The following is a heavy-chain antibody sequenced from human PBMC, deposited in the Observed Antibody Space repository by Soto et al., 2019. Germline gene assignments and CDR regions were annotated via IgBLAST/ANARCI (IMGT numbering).Heavy chain of an antibody. J-gene: IGHJ5*02. CDR3: VRSWGVYCSSTRCYSPWLDP. Sequence: PGGSLRLSCVASGFTFIRHEMNWGRQAPGKGLEWVSYISSSGSPIDYADSVRGRFTISRDNAKNSVILQMNSLRVEDTAVYYCVRSWGVYCSSTRCYSPWLDPWGQGTLVTVSS. V-gene: IGHV3-48*03. CDR2: ISSSGSPI. D-gene: IGHD2-2*02. CDR1: GFTFIRHE.